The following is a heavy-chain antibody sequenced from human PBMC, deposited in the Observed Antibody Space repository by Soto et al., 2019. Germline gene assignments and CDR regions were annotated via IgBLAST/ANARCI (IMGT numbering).Heavy chain of an antibody. V-gene: IGHV3-23*01. J-gene: IGHJ4*02. CDR2: LSGSGDNT. D-gene: IGHD5-18*01. CDR1: GFTFSSFA. Sequence: GGSLRLSCVASGFTFSSFAMSWVRQAPGKGLEWVSLLSGSGDNTYYADSVKGRFTISRDNSKSTLYLQMNSLRAEDTAIYYCAKDISPGQGYRIFDYWGQGTQVTVSS. CDR3: AKDISPGQGYRIFDY.